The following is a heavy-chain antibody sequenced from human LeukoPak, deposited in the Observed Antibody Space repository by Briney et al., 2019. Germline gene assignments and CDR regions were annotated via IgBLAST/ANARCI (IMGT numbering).Heavy chain of an antibody. J-gene: IGHJ2*01. CDR2: VSGNGAGT. Sequence: GGSLRLSCAASGFTFSSYAMSWVRQAPGKGLEWVSAVSGNGAGTFYTDSVKGRFTISRDNSRHTLYLQMDSPRAEDTAVYYCAKVWADYDFWSAYYWYFDLWGRGTLVTVSS. CDR3: AKVWADYDFWSAYYWYFDL. D-gene: IGHD3-3*01. V-gene: IGHV3-23*01. CDR1: GFTFSSYA.